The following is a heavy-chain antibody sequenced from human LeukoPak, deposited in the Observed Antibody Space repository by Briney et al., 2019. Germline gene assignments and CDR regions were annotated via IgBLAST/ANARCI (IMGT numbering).Heavy chain of an antibody. J-gene: IGHJ6*03. CDR3: ARGEREWLLWEAHYYYYMDV. CDR1: GGSISSYY. CDR2: IYYSGST. Sequence: PSETLSLTCTVSGGSISSYYWSWIRQPPGKGLEWIGYIYYSGSTNYNPSLKSRVTISVDTSKNQFSLKLSSVTAADTAVYYCARGEREWLLWEAHYYYYMDVWGKGTTVTVSS. V-gene: IGHV4-59*01. D-gene: IGHD3-3*01.